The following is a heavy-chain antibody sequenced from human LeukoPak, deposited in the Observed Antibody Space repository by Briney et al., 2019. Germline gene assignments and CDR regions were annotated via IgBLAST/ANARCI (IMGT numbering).Heavy chain of an antibody. CDR1: GGSISSGSYY. Sequence: KASQTLSLTCTVSGGSISSGSYYWSWIRQPAGKGLEWIGRIYTSGSTNYNPSLKSRVTISVDTSKNQFSLKLSSVTAADTAVYYCARDQRDFWSGYYYYYMDVWGKGTTVTVSS. CDR2: IYTSGST. CDR3: ARDQRDFWSGYYYYYMDV. J-gene: IGHJ6*03. V-gene: IGHV4-61*02. D-gene: IGHD3-3*01.